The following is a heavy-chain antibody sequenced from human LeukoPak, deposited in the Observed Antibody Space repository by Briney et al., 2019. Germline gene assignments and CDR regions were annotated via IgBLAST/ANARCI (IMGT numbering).Heavy chain of an antibody. CDR1: GGSISSYY. V-gene: IGHV4-59*08. D-gene: IGHD3-22*01. CDR2: IYYSGST. Sequence: SETLSLTCTVSGGSISSYYWSWIRQPPGKGLEWIGYIYYSGSTNYNPSFKSRFTISVDTSKNQFSLRLTSVTAADTAVYYCARTNYYDSVGSNWFDPWGQGILVTVSS. CDR3: ARTNYYDSVGSNWFDP. J-gene: IGHJ5*02.